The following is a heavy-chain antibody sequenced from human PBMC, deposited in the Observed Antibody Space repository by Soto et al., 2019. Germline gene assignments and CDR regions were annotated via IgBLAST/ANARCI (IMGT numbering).Heavy chain of an antibody. D-gene: IGHD3-9*01. CDR3: GRLIRDILTGYSTANYYYYGMDV. CDR2: INHSGST. CDR1: GGSFRGYY. V-gene: IGHV4-34*01. J-gene: IGHJ6*02. Sequence: SETLSLTCAVYGGSFRGYYWSWIRQPPGKGLEWIGEINHSGSTNYNPSLKSRVTISVDTSKNQFSLKLSSVTDADTAVYYCGRLIRDILTGYSTANYYYYGMDVWGQGTTVTVSS.